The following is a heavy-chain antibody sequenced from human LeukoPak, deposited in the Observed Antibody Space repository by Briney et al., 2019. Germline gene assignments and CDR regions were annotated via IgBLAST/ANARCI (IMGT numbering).Heavy chain of an antibody. Sequence: GASVKVSCKASGYTFTGYYMHWVRQAPGQGLEWMGWINPNSGGTNYAQKFQGRVTMTRDTSISTAYMELSGLRSDDTAVYYCARWGLGYCSSTSCYDVVDYWGQGTLVTVSS. CDR2: INPNSGGT. J-gene: IGHJ4*02. CDR1: GYTFTGYY. D-gene: IGHD2-2*01. CDR3: ARWGLGYCSSTSCYDVVDY. V-gene: IGHV1-2*02.